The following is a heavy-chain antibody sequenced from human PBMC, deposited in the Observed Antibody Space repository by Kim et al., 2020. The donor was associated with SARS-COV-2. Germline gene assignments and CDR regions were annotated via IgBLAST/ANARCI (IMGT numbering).Heavy chain of an antibody. V-gene: IGHV4-39*01. CDR1: GGSISSSSYY. CDR3: ARGTVYSSGWYREYYFDY. Sequence: SETLSLTCTVSGGSISSSSYYWGWIRQPPGKGLEWIGSIYYSGSTYYNPSLKSRVTISVDTSKNQFSLKLSSVTAADTAVYYCARGTVYSSGWYREYYFDYWGQGTLVTVSS. D-gene: IGHD6-19*01. J-gene: IGHJ4*02. CDR2: IYYSGST.